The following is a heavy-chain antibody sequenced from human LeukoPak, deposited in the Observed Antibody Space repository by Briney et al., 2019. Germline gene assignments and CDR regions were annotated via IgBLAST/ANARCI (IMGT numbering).Heavy chain of an antibody. CDR1: GDSISSYY. CDR3: ARALDGYRYAFDF. D-gene: IGHD5-24*01. V-gene: IGHV4-59*01. J-gene: IGHJ3*01. CDR2: IYYSGST. Sequence: SETLSLTCTVSGDSISSYYWSWIRRPPRKGLEWIGYIYYSGSTNYNPSLKRRVTISVDTSKNQFSLKLSSVTAADTAVYYCARALDGYRYAFDFWGQGTMVTVSS.